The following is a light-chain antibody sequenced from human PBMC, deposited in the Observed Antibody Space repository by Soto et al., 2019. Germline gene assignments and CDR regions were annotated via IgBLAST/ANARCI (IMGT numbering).Light chain of an antibody. CDR1: ALPKQY. CDR2: KDS. CDR3: QSADSSGTVV. V-gene: IGLV3-25*03. Sequence: SYELTQPPSVSVSPGRTARITCFGDALPKQYAYWYQQKPGQAPVLVIYKDSERPSGIPERFSGSTSGTTVTLTISGVLAEDEADYYCQSADSSGTVVFGGGTKLTVL. J-gene: IGLJ3*02.